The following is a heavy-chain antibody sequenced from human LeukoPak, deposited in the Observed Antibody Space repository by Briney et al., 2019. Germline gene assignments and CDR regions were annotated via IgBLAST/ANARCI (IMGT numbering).Heavy chain of an antibody. CDR1: GGSISSYY. CDR2: ILYSGST. D-gene: IGHD3-10*01. Sequence: SETLSLTCTVSGGSISSYYWSWIRQPPGKGLEWIGNILYSGSTYYSPSLKSRVTISLDTSRNQFSLKLNSVTAADTAVYYCAKSNGYGLVDIWGQGTMVIVS. V-gene: IGHV4-59*12. J-gene: IGHJ3*02. CDR3: AKSNGYGLVDI.